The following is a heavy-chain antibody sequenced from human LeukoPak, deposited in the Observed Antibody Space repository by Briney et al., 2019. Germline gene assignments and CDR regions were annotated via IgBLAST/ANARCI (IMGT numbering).Heavy chain of an antibody. CDR3: ARDLSAYSSGWYNNDNWFDP. CDR1: GDIFSSNSAA. Sequence: SQTLSLTCALSGDIFSSNSAAWNWIRQSPSRGLEWLGRTYYRSKWYNDYAVSVKSRITINPDTSKNQFSLQLNSVTPEDTAVYYCARDLSAYSSGWYNNDNWFDPWGQGTLVTVSS. D-gene: IGHD6-19*01. CDR2: TYYRSKWYN. J-gene: IGHJ5*02. V-gene: IGHV6-1*01.